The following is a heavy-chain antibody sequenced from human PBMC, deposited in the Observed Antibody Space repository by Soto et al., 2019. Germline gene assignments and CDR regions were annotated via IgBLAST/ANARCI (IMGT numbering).Heavy chain of an antibody. J-gene: IGHJ4*02. V-gene: IGHV4-31*03. CDR2: IYYSGST. D-gene: IGHD2-2*01. Sequence: SETLSLTCTVSGGSIRSGGYYWSWIRQHPGKGLEGIGYIYYSGSTYYNPSLKSRVTISVDTSKNQFSLKLSSVTAADTAVYYCARGRTSSPTPGDYWGQGTLVTVSS. CDR3: ARGRTSSPTPGDY. CDR1: GGSIRSGGYY.